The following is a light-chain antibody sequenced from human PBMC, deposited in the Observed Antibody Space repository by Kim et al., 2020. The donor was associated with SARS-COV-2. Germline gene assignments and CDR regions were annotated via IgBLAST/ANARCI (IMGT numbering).Light chain of an antibody. J-gene: IGLJ3*02. V-gene: IGLV2-14*03. Sequence: QSALTQPASVSGSPGQSITISCTGTSSDVGGYNYVSWYQQHPGKAPKFMIYDVSNRPSGVSNRFSGSKSGNTASLTISGLQAEDEADYYCSSYTSSSPFGGGTQLTVL. CDR1: SSDVGGYNY. CDR3: SSYTSSSP. CDR2: DVS.